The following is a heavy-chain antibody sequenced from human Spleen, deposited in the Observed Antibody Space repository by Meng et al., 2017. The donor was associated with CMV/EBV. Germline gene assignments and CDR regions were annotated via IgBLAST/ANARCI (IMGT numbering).Heavy chain of an antibody. CDR3: AREGTRGGDY. CDR1: GYTVTSYY. J-gene: IGHJ4*02. D-gene: IGHD3-10*01. CDR2: INPSGGST. Sequence: VSCKASGYTVTSYYRHWGRQAPGQGLEWMGIINPSGGSTSYAQKFQGRVTMTRDTSTSTVYMELSSLRSEDTAVYYCAREGTRGGDYWGQGTLVTVSS. V-gene: IGHV1-46*01.